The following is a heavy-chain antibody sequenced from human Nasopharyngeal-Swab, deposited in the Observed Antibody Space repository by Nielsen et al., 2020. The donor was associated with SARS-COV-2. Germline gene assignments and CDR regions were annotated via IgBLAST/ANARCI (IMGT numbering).Heavy chain of an antibody. CDR2: IYSGGTA. CDR3: ARQILVTLRGDWFDP. V-gene: IGHV4-39*01. J-gene: IGHJ5*01. Sequence: SETLSLTCSVSGGSISSSSGYWGWIRQSPGKGLEWIGTIYSGGTAYYNPSLSSRLTMSVDTSNNHFSLRLTSVTAADTAVYYCARQILVTLRGDWFDPWSQGAQVTVSS. D-gene: IGHD3-22*01. CDR1: GGSISSSSGY.